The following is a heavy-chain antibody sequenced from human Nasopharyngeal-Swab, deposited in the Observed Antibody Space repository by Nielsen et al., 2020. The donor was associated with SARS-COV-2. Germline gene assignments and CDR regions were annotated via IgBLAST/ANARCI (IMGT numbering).Heavy chain of an antibody. D-gene: IGHD4-17*01. CDR3: ARDPPPYVDYRGALGGAFDI. CDR1: GYTFTSYG. CDR2: ISAYNGNT. J-gene: IGHJ3*02. V-gene: IGHV1-18*01. Sequence: ASVKVSCKASGYTFTSYGISWVRQAPGQGLEWMGWISAYNGNTNYAQKLQGRVTMTTDTSTSTDYMELRSLRSDDTAVYYCARDPPPYVDYRGALGGAFDIWGQGTMVTVSS.